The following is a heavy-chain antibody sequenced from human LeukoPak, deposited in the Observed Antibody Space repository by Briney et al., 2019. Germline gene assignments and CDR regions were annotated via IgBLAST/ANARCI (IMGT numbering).Heavy chain of an antibody. J-gene: IGHJ4*02. D-gene: IGHD3-3*01. Sequence: GGSLRLSCAASGFTFSSYSMNWVRQAPGKGLGWVSYISSSSSTIYYADSVKGRFTISRDNAKNSLYLQMNSLRAEDTAVYYCARGEVDYTYYDFWSGYSSFDYWGQGTLVTVSS. V-gene: IGHV3-48*01. CDR1: GFTFSSYS. CDR2: ISSSSSTI. CDR3: ARGEVDYTYYDFWSGYSSFDY.